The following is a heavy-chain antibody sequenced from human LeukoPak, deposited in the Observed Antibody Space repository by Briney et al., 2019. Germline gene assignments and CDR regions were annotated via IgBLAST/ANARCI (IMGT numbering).Heavy chain of an antibody. CDR2: INPNSGGT. Sequence: ASEKVSCKASGYTFTGYYMHWVRQAPGQGLEWMGWINPNSGGTNYAQKFQGRVTMTRDTSISTAYMELSRLRSDDTAVYYCARDRRVYGGKARGAFDIWGQGTMVTVSS. J-gene: IGHJ3*02. CDR1: GYTFTGYY. D-gene: IGHD4-23*01. CDR3: ARDRRVYGGKARGAFDI. V-gene: IGHV1-2*02.